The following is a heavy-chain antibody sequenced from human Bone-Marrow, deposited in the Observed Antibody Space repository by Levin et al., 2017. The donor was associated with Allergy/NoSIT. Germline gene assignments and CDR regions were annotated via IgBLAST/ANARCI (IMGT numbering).Heavy chain of an antibody. V-gene: IGHV3-48*03. J-gene: IGHJ4*02. CDR2: ISNSGRDT. CDR3: ARQMIDGDGYGF. Sequence: GGSLRLSCKGSEFPFPNEGMTWLRQLRGKGLSWISYISNSGRDTYYAESVKGRFTVSRDNASNSLYLQTARLRAEDTCVYYCARQMIDGDGYGFWGPGTQVTVSS. CDR1: EFPFPNEG. D-gene: IGHD3-22*01.